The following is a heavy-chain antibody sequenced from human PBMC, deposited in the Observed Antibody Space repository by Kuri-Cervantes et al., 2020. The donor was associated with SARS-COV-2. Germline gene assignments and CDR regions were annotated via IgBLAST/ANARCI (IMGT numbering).Heavy chain of an antibody. CDR2: ISSSSSYT. V-gene: IGHV3-11*06. Sequence: GESLKISCAASGFSFSSYGMSWIRQAPGKGLEWVSYISSSSSYTNYADSVKGRFTISRDNAKNSLYLQMNSLRAEDTAVYYCARANVRAILSYYYYYGMDVWGQGTTVTVSS. J-gene: IGHJ6*02. D-gene: IGHD3-16*02. CDR1: GFSFSSYG. CDR3: ARANVRAILSYYYYYGMDV.